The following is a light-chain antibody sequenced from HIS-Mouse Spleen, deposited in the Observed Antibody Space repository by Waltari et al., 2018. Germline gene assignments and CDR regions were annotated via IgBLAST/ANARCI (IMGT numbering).Light chain of an antibody. CDR1: VLAKKY. CDR2: KDR. V-gene: IGLV3-27*01. Sequence: SYELTQPSSVSVSPGQTARITCSGDVLAKKYARWFQQKPGQAPVLVIYKDRERPSGSPERVSGSSSGTTVTLTISGAQVEDEADYYCYAAADNNLGVFGGGTKLTVL. J-gene: IGLJ3*02. CDR3: YAAADNNLGV.